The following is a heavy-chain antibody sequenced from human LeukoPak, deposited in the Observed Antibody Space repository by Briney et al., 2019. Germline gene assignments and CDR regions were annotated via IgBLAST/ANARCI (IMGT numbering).Heavy chain of an antibody. Sequence: PGGSLRLSCAASGFTVSSNYMSWVRQAPGKGLEWVSVIYSGGSTYYADSVKGRFTISRDNSKNTLYLQMNSLRAEDTAVYYCARTPPYSSSWYGGYFDYWGQGTLVTVSS. D-gene: IGHD6-13*01. CDR1: GFTVSSNY. CDR3: ARTPPYSSSWYGGYFDY. J-gene: IGHJ4*02. V-gene: IGHV3-53*01. CDR2: IYSGGST.